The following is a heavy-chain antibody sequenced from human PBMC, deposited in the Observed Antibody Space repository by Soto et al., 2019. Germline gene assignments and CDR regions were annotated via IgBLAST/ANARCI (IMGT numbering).Heavy chain of an antibody. CDR3: ATAAVYDSSTRGAFDI. D-gene: IGHD3-22*01. V-gene: IGHV5-51*01. J-gene: IGHJ3*02. CDR2: IYPGDSDT. CDR1: GYSFTSYW. Sequence: GESLKISCKGSGYSFTSYWIGWVRQMPGKGLEWMGIIYPGDSDTRYSPSFQGQVTISADKSISTAYLQWSSLKASDTTMYYCATAAVYDSSTRGAFDIWGQGTMVTVSS.